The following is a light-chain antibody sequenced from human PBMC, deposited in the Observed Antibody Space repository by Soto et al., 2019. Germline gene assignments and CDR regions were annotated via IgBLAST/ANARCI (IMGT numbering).Light chain of an antibody. J-gene: IGKJ5*01. V-gene: IGKV1-6*01. Sequence: AIQMTQFPSSLSASVYDRVTITCRSSQGIINALGWYQQKPGKAPKLLIYAASTLQSGVPSRFSGSGSGTDFTLTISCLQSEDFATYYCQQYYSYPITFGQGT. CDR3: QQYYSYPIT. CDR1: QGIINA. CDR2: AAS.